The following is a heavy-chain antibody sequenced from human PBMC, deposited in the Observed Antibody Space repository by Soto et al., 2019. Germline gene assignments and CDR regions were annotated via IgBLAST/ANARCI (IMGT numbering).Heavy chain of an antibody. CDR3: ARYGGTSGYYYSRMDV. D-gene: IGHD2-15*01. Sequence: GGSLRLSCAASGFTFSSYSMNWVRQAPGKGLEWVSSISSSSSYIYYADSVKGRFTISRDNAKNSLYLQMNSLRAEDTAVYYCARYGGTSGYYYSRMDVWGQGTTVTVSS. CDR1: GFTFSSYS. V-gene: IGHV3-21*01. CDR2: ISSSSSYI. J-gene: IGHJ6*02.